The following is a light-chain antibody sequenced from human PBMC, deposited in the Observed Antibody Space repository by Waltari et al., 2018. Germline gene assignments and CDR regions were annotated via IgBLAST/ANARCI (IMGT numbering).Light chain of an antibody. J-gene: IGKJ1*01. CDR3: QHYNSYPWT. CDR1: QSIRNW. V-gene: IGKV1-5*03. CDR2: KAA. Sequence: DIQMTQSPAALSASVGDRVTITCRASQSIRNWLAWYQQKPGKAPKLLIYKAASVQSGVPSRLSGSGSETEFTLTITSLHPDDFATYYCQHYNSYPWTFGQGTKVEIK.